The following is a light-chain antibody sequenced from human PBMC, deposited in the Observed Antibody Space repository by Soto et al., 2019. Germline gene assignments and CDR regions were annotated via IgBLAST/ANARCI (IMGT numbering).Light chain of an antibody. CDR1: SSNIGAGYY. J-gene: IGLJ3*02. Sequence: QSVLTQPPSVSGAPGQRVTISCTGSSSNIGAGYYVHWYQQLPGTAPKLLIYGDNNRPSGVPDRFSGSKSGTSASLAITGRQAEDEADYYCQSYDSSLSAWVFGGGTKLTVL. CDR3: QSYDSSLSAWV. CDR2: GDN. V-gene: IGLV1-40*01.